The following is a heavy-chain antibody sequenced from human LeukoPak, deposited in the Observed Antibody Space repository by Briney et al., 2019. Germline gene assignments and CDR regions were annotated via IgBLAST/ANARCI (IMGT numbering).Heavy chain of an antibody. J-gene: IGHJ6*02. CDR2: ISSSSSYI. V-gene: IGHV3-21*01. CDR1: GLTFSSYS. Sequence: GGSLRLSCAASGLTFSSYSMNWVRQAPGKGLEWVSSISSSSSYIYYADSVKGRFTISRDNAKNSLYLQMNSLRAEDTAVYYCARAEWYGVDYGMDVWGQGTTVTVSS. D-gene: IGHD3-3*01. CDR3: ARAEWYGVDYGMDV.